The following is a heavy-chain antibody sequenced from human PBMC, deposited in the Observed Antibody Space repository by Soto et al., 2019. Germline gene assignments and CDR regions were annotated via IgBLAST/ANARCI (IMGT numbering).Heavy chain of an antibody. CDR3: VRGGYVHAFDX. D-gene: IGHD5-12*01. Sequence: PSETLSLTFTVSGGSISYYYWGWIRQPPGKGLEWIGSIYYSGNTHYNPSLKSLVTISVDTSMNQFSLNLDSVTAVDSAVYYCVRGGYVHAFDXWGQGALVTVSX. J-gene: IGHJ4*02. CDR2: IYYSGNT. V-gene: IGHV4-59*01. CDR1: GGSISYYY.